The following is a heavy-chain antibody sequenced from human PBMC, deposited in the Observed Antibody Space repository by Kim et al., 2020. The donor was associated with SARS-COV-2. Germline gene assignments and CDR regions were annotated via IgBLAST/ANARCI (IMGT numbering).Heavy chain of an antibody. D-gene: IGHD6-19*01. CDR1: GFTFSSYG. Sequence: GGSLRLSCAVSGFTFSSYGMYWVRQAPGKGLEWVAVISDDCTNKNYADPVKGRFTISRDHSKNTLYLLMSGLRPGGTALYYCAKGPTISGWSYFDYWGRGTLVTVSS. J-gene: IGHJ4*01. CDR3: AKGPTISGWSYFDY. V-gene: IGHV3-30*18. CDR2: ISDDCTNK.